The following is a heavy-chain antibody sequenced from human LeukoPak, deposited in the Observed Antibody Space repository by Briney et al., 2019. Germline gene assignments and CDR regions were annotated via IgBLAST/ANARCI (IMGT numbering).Heavy chain of an antibody. V-gene: IGHV4-59*08. CDR1: GGSISSYY. CDR3: ASSYCSGGSCYSGDYYYYGMDV. D-gene: IGHD2-15*01. Sequence: SETLSLICTVSGGSISSYYGSWIRQPPGKGLEWIGYIYYSGSTNYNPSLKSRVTTSVDTAKNQFSLKLSSVTAADTAVYYCASSYCSGGSCYSGDYYYYGMDVWGQGTTVTVSS. J-gene: IGHJ6*02. CDR2: IYYSGST.